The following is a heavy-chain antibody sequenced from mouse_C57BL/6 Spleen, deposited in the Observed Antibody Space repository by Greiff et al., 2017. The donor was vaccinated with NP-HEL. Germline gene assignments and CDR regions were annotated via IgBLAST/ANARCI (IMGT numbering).Heavy chain of an antibody. CDR1: GYTFTSYW. Sequence: QVQLQQPGAELVRPGSSVKLSCKASGYTFTSYWMDWVKQRPGQGLEWIGNIYPSDSETHYNQKFKDKATLTVDKSSSTAYMQLSSLTSEDSAVYYCARRSITTVNYWGQGTTLTVSS. J-gene: IGHJ2*01. V-gene: IGHV1-61*01. CDR3: ARRSITTVNY. D-gene: IGHD1-1*01. CDR2: IYPSDSET.